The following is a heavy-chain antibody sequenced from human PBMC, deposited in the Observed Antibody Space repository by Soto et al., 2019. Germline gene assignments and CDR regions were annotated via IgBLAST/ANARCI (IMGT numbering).Heavy chain of an antibody. Sequence: GGSLRLSCAASGFTFSGYVMSWVRQAPGKGLEWVSAISGSGGSTYYADSVKGRFTISRDNFKNTLSLQMNSLRAEDTAVYYCAKDRNYYDSSGYYYLDYWGQGTLVTVSS. J-gene: IGHJ4*02. V-gene: IGHV3-23*01. D-gene: IGHD3-22*01. CDR2: ISGSGGST. CDR3: AKDRNYYDSSGYYYLDY. CDR1: GFTFSGYV.